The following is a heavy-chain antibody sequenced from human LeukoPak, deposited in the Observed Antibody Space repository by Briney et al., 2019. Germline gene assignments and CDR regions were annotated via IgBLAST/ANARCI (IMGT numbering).Heavy chain of an antibody. CDR3: ASRHCSGGGCYFAGADPFDY. D-gene: IGHD2-15*01. J-gene: IGHJ4*02. V-gene: IGHV3-53*01. CDR2: IYSGGNI. Sequence: PGGSLRLSCAASGFTVSSTYMGWVRQAPGKGLEWVSVIYSGGNIYYIDSVKGRFTISRDTSKNTLYLQMNSLRAEDTAVYYCASRHCSGGGCYFAGADPFDYWGQGTLVTVSS. CDR1: GFTVSSTY.